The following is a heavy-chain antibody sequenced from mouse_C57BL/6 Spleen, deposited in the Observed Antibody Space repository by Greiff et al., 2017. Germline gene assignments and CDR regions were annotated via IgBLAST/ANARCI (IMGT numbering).Heavy chain of an antibody. CDR2: IWSDGST. V-gene: IGHV2-6-1*01. Sequence: VQLQESGPGLVAPSQSLSITCTVSGFSLTSYGVHWVRQPPGKGLEWLVVIWSDGSTTYNSALKSRLSISKDNSKSQVFLKMNSLQTDDTAMYYCARHEGYDYDEVWFAYWGQGTLVTVSA. J-gene: IGHJ3*01. CDR3: ARHEGYDYDEVWFAY. CDR1: GFSLTSYG. D-gene: IGHD2-4*01.